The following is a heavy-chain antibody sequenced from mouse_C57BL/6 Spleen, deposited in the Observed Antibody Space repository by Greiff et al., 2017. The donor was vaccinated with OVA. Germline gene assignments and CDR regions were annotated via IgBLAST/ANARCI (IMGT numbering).Heavy chain of an antibody. J-gene: IGHJ4*01. V-gene: IGHV1-19*01. CDR3: ARRAYYGNSYAMDY. CDR2: INPYNGGT. CDR1: GYTFTDYY. Sequence: EVQLQQSGPVLVKPGASVKMSCKASGYTFTDYYMNWVKQSHGKSLEWIGVINPYNGGTSYNQKFKGKATLTVDKSSSTAYMELNSLTSEDSAVYYCARRAYYGNSYAMDYWGQGTSVTVSS. D-gene: IGHD2-10*01.